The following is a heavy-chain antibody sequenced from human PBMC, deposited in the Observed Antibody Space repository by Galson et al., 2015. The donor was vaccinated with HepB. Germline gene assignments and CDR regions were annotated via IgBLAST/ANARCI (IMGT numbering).Heavy chain of an antibody. CDR1: GFTFSSYA. J-gene: IGHJ3*02. V-gene: IGHV3-30-3*01. CDR3: ARGDYSSADAFDI. Sequence: SLRLSCAASGFTFSSYAMHWVRQAPGKGLEWVAVISYDGSNKYYADSVKGRFTISRDNSKDTLYLQMNSLRAEDTAVYYCARGDYSSADAFDIWGQGTMVTVSS. D-gene: IGHD2-15*01. CDR2: ISYDGSNK.